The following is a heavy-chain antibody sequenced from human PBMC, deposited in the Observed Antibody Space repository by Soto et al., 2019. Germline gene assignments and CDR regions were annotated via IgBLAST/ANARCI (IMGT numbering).Heavy chain of an antibody. CDR3: AKNPILLGFSYYYYGMDV. J-gene: IGHJ6*02. Sequence: QAGGSLRLSCAASGFTFSSYAMSWVRQAPGKGLEWVSAISGSGGSTYYADSVKGRFTISRDNSKNTLYLQMNSLRAEDTAVYYCAKNPILLGFSYYYYGMDVWGQGTTVTVSS. CDR1: GFTFSSYA. V-gene: IGHV3-23*01. CDR2: ISGSGGST. D-gene: IGHD3-10*01.